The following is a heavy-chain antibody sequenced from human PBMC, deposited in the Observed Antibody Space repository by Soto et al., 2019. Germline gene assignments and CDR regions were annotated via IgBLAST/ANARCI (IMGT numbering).Heavy chain of an antibody. D-gene: IGHD6-13*01. CDR2: ISAYNGNT. Sequence: QVQLVQSGAEVKKPGASVKVSCKASGYTFTSYGITWVRQAPGQGLEWMGWISAYNGNTNYAQKLQGKGTMTTYTSTRTAYMEMRSLRSDDTAVYYCARTDSRPQDFDYWGQGTLVTVSS. V-gene: IGHV1-18*01. J-gene: IGHJ4*02. CDR1: GYTFTSYG. CDR3: ARTDSRPQDFDY.